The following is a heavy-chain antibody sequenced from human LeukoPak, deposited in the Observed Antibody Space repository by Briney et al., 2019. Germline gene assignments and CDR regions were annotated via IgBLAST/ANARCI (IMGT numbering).Heavy chain of an antibody. CDR1: KFTFSTYA. CDR3: ARAVSLWWELPYYYYMDV. Sequence: GGSLRLSCAASKFTFSTYAMHWVRQAPGKGLEWVALISNDGNKKYHAESVKGRFTISRENSKNTLYLQMNSLRAEDTAVYYCARAVSLWWELPYYYYMDVWGKGTTVTVSS. J-gene: IGHJ6*03. V-gene: IGHV3-30-3*01. D-gene: IGHD1-26*01. CDR2: ISNDGNKK.